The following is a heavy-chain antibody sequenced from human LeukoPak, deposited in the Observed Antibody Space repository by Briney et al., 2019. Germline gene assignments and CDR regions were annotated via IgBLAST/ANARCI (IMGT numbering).Heavy chain of an antibody. Sequence: GGSLRLSCAASGFTFSTYAMSWVRQAPGKGLEWVSGISGSGGSTFYADSVKGRFTISRDNSKNTLYLQMNSLRAEDTAVYYCAKDRAYYSDSSGYYLVRAYDYWGQGTLVTVSP. D-gene: IGHD3-22*01. CDR3: AKDRAYYSDSSGYYLVRAYDY. CDR2: ISGSGGST. J-gene: IGHJ4*02. CDR1: GFTFSTYA. V-gene: IGHV3-23*01.